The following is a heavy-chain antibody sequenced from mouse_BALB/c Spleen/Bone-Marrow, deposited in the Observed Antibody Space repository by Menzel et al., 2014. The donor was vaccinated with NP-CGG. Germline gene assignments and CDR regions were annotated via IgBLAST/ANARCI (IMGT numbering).Heavy chain of an antibody. CDR1: GYTFTSYY. Sequence: VKLMESGAELVKPGASLKLSCKTSGYTFTSYYMYWVKQRPGQGLEWIGEINPSNGGTNFNEKFKSRATLTVDKSSSTAYMQLSSLTSEDSAVYYCTRGRTWDFDYWGQGTTLTVSS. J-gene: IGHJ2*01. CDR3: TRGRTWDFDY. D-gene: IGHD4-1*01. CDR2: INPSNGGT. V-gene: IGHV1S81*02.